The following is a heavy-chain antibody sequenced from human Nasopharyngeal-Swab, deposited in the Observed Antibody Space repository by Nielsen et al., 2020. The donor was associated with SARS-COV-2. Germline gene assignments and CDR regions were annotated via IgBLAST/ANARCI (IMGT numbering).Heavy chain of an antibody. CDR1: GFTFSSYA. Sequence: GESLKISCAASGFTFSSYAMHWVRQAPGKGLEWVAVISCDGSNKYYADSVKGRFTISRDISKNTLYLQMNSLRAEDTAVFYCASTPLDSSGYYYAFHYWGRGTLVTVSS. J-gene: IGHJ4*02. V-gene: IGHV3-30-3*01. CDR3: ASTPLDSSGYYYAFHY. D-gene: IGHD3-22*01. CDR2: ISCDGSNK.